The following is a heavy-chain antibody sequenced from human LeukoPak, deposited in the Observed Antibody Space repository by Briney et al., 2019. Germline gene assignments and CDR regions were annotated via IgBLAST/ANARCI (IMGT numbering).Heavy chain of an antibody. V-gene: IGHV1-2*02. J-gene: IGHJ4*02. CDR1: GYTFTGYY. CDR3: ARDHESVYYFDY. Sequence: ASVKVSCKASGYTFTGYYMHWVRQATGQGLEWMGWINPNSGGTNYAQKFQGRVTMTRVTSISTAYMELSRLRSDDTAVYYCARDHESVYYFDYWGQGTLVTVSS. CDR2: INPNSGGT.